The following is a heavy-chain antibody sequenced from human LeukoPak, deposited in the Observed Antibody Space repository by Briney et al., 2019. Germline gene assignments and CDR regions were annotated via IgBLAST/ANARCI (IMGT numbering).Heavy chain of an antibody. Sequence: ASVKVSCKASGYTFTSYGISWVRQAPGQGLEWMGWISAYNGNTNYAQKLQGRVTMTTDTYTNTAYMELRSLRSDDTAVYYCAGSLGYCTSNVCYLKYWGQGTLVTVSS. CDR2: ISAYNGNT. D-gene: IGHD2-8*01. V-gene: IGHV1-18*01. CDR1: GYTFTSYG. CDR3: AGSLGYCTSNVCYLKY. J-gene: IGHJ4*02.